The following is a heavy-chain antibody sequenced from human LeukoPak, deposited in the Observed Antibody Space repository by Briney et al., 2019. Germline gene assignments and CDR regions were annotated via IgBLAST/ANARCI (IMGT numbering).Heavy chain of an antibody. D-gene: IGHD3-22*01. CDR3: ARDNGNYYDSSGYYPGRYFDL. V-gene: IGHV4-59*12. J-gene: IGHJ2*01. Sequence: SETLSLTCTVSGGSISSYYWSWIRQPPGKGLEWIGYIYYSGSTNYNPSLKSRVTISVDTSKNQFSLKLSSVTAADTAVYYCARDNGNYYDSSGYYPGRYFDLWGRGTLVTVSS. CDR1: GGSISSYY. CDR2: IYYSGST.